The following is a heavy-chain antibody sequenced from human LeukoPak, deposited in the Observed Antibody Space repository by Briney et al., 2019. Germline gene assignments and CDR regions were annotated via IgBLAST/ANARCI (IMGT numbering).Heavy chain of an antibody. V-gene: IGHV4-4*07. CDR1: GGPISSYY. D-gene: IGHD3-22*01. CDR2: IYTSGST. Sequence: SETLSLTCTVSGGPISSYYWSWIRQPAGKGLEWIGRIYTSGSTNYNPSLKSRVTMSVVTSKNQFSLKLSSVTAADTALYYCASGYYDSSGYPNWFDPWGQGTLVTVSS. J-gene: IGHJ5*02. CDR3: ASGYYDSSGYPNWFDP.